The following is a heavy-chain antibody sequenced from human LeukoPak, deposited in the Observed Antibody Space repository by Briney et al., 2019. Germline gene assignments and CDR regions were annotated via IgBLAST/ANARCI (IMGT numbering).Heavy chain of an antibody. CDR2: ISGSGGNT. Sequence: PGGSLRLSCAAAGFTFSSYAMNWVRQAPGKGLEWVSGISGSGGNTYYADSVKGRFTISRDNSKNTLYLQMNSLRAEDTAVYYCAKDHWRSYYDFWSGYYAFDIWGQGTMVTVSS. V-gene: IGHV3-23*01. J-gene: IGHJ3*02. CDR3: AKDHWRSYYDFWSGYYAFDI. CDR1: GFTFSSYA. D-gene: IGHD3-3*01.